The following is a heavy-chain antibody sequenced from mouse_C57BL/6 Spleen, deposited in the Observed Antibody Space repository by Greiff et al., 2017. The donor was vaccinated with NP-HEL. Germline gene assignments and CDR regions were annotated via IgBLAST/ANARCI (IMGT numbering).Heavy chain of an antibody. CDR2: IDPEDGET. V-gene: IGHV14-2*01. J-gene: IGHJ4*01. CDR3: ARSGVLRSYAMDY. Sequence: VQLKESGAELVKPGASVKLSCTASGFNIKDYYMHWVKQRTEQGLEWIGRIDPEDGETKYAPKFQGKATITADTSSSTAYLQLSSLTSEDTAVYYGARSGVLRSYAMDYWGQGTSVTVSS. CDR1: GFNIKDYY. D-gene: IGHD1-1*01.